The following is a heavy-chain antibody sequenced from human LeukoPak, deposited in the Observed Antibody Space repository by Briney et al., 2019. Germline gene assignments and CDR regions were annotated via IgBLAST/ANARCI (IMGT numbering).Heavy chain of an antibody. CDR3: ARRYCSGGSCYFY. J-gene: IGHJ4*02. V-gene: IGHV1-69*13. D-gene: IGHD2-15*01. Sequence: SVKVSCKASGGTFSSYAISWVRQAPGQGLEWMGGIIPIFGTANYAQKFQGRVTITADESTSTAYMELSSLRSEDTAVYYCARRYCSGGSCYFYWGQGTLVTVSS. CDR2: IIPIFGTA. CDR1: GGTFSSYA.